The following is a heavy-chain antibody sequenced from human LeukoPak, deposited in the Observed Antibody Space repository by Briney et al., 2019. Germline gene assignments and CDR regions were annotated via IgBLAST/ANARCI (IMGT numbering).Heavy chain of an antibody. CDR2: ISESGDTP. Sequence: PGGSLRLSCTASGFTFSSYAMSWVRQAPGKGLKWVSSISESGDTPYYADSVKGLFTISRDNAKNSVSLQMSSLREEDTALYYCARGWAAIPDWGQGTLVTVSS. CDR1: GFTFSSYA. V-gene: IGHV3-23*01. D-gene: IGHD2-15*01. J-gene: IGHJ1*01. CDR3: ARGWAAIPD.